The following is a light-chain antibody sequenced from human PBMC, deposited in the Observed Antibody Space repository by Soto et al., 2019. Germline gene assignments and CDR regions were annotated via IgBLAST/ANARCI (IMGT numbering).Light chain of an antibody. V-gene: IGKV4-1*01. CDR3: QHYFTPPFP. CDR2: WAS. J-gene: IGKJ2*01. CDR1: QSLLYNSNNQDY. Sequence: DIVMTQSPDSLAVSLGERATINCKSSQSLLYNSNNQDYLTWFQQKPGQPPKLLIYWASIRESVVPDRFSGSGSGTDFTLNISSLQDEDVAVYYCQHYFTPPFPFGQGTKLEIK.